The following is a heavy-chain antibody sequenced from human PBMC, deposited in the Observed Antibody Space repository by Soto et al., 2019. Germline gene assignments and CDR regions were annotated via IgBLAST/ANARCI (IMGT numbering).Heavy chain of an antibody. CDR1: GYTFTSYG. Sequence: GASVKVSCKASGYTFTSYGISWLRQAPGQGLEWMGWISAYNGNTNYAQKLQGRVTMTTDTSTSTAYMELRSLRSDDTAVYYCARVCITTYYYYYYGMDVWGQGTTVTVSS. CDR2: ISAYNGNT. D-gene: IGHD3-3*01. V-gene: IGHV1-18*01. J-gene: IGHJ6*02. CDR3: ARVCITTYYYYYYGMDV.